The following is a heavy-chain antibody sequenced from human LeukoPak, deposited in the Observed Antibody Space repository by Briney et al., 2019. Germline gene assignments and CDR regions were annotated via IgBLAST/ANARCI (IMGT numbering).Heavy chain of an antibody. D-gene: IGHD3-10*01. CDR2: IYYTGST. V-gene: IGHV4-39*01. CDR1: GDSISSTSYY. J-gene: IGHJ5*02. CDR3: ARLSLLLWFGEFRYNWFDP. Sequence: QPSETLSLTCTVSGDSISSTSYYWGWIRQPPGKGLEWIGSIYYTGSTSYNPSLKSRVTMSIDTSKNQFSLKLSSVTAADTAVYYCARLSLLLWFGEFRYNWFDPWGQGTLVTVSS.